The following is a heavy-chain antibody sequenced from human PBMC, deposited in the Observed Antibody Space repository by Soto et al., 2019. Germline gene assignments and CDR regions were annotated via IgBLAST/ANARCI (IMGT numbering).Heavy chain of an antibody. V-gene: IGHV1-69*13. CDR2: IIPIFGTA. CDR1: GGTFSSYA. CDR3: ARDPHHYDILTGYPTKYYYYGMDV. Sequence: GASVKVSCKASGGTFSSYAISWVRQAPGQGLEWMGEIIPIFGTANYAQKFQGRVTITADESTSTAYMELSSLRSEDTAVYYCARDPHHYDILTGYPTKYYYYGMDVWGQGTTVTVSS. D-gene: IGHD3-9*01. J-gene: IGHJ6*02.